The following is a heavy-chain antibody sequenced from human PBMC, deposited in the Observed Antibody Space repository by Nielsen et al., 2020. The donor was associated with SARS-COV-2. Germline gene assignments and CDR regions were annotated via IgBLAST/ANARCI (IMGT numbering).Heavy chain of an antibody. CDR1: GFTFTSSA. V-gene: IGHV1-58*02. CDR3: ARVGWLRYYYYYGMDV. D-gene: IGHD5-12*01. J-gene: IGHJ6*02. CDR2: IVVGSGNT. Sequence: SVKVSCKASGFTFTSSAMQWVRQARGQRLEWIGWIVVGSGNTNYAQKLQGRVTMTTDTSTGTAYMELRSLRSDDTAVYYCARVGWLRYYYYYGMDVWGQGTTVTVSS.